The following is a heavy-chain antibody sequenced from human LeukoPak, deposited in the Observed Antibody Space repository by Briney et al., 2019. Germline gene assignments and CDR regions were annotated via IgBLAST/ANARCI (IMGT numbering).Heavy chain of an antibody. J-gene: IGHJ4*02. CDR2: ISPGGGSK. D-gene: IGHD6-19*01. CDR1: GFTFTDYH. V-gene: IGHV3-11*01. CDR3: AGDRDTAVAGPGGYFDY. Sequence: GGSLRLSCAAFGFTFTDYHMSWIRQAPGKGLECVSYISPGGGSKYFADSVKGRFTISRDNAKNSLYLQMNSLTAEDTAVYYCAGDRDTAVAGPGGYFDYWAQGTLVTVSS.